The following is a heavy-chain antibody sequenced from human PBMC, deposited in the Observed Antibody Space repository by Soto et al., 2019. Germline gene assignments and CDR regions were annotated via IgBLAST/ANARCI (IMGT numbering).Heavy chain of an antibody. J-gene: IGHJ4*02. V-gene: IGHV4-39*01. D-gene: IGHD2-2*01. Sequence: PSETLSLTCTVSVDSISSSSHYWGWIRQPPGKGLEWIGSIYYSGTTHYNPSLKSRVIITGDSPKNQFSLKVNSVTAADTAVYYCARKIASPSDSFHYWGQGALVTLSS. CDR2: IYYSGTT. CDR3: ARKIASPSDSFHY. CDR1: VDSISSSSHY.